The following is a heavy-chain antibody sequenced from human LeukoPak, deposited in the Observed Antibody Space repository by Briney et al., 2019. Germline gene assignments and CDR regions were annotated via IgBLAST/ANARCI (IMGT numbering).Heavy chain of an antibody. CDR2: ISGSGGST. J-gene: IGHJ4*02. CDR3: TTGYCSSTSCVIGFPFDY. Sequence: GGSLRLSCAASGFTFSSYAMSWVRQAPGKGLEWVSAISGSGGSTYYADSVKGRFTISRDNSKNTLYLQMNSLRAEDTAVYYCTTGYCSSTSCVIGFPFDYWGQGTLVTVSS. V-gene: IGHV3-23*01. D-gene: IGHD2-2*01. CDR1: GFTFSSYA.